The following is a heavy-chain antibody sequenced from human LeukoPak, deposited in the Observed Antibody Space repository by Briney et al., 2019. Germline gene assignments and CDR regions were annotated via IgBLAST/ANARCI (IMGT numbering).Heavy chain of an antibody. CDR3: ARSGATPFRY. J-gene: IGHJ4*02. D-gene: IGHD1-26*01. V-gene: IGHV4-34*01. CDR2: INERRNT. Sequence: PSETLSLTCVVYGESFSGYSWSWIRQPPGKGLEWIGEINERRNTNFNPSLKSRVTISIDTSKNHFSLKLSSVTAADTAVYYCARSGATPFRYWGQGTLVTVSS. CDR1: GESFSGYS.